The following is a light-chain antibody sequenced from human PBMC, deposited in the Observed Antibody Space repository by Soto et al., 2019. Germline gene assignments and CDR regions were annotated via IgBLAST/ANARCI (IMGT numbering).Light chain of an antibody. J-gene: IGLJ3*02. V-gene: IGLV3-21*02. CDR3: QVRDMRSARV. Sequence: SYELTQPHSVSVAPGQTARITCVGNNIGSKSVHWYQQKQGQAPVLVVYDDSDRPSGIPERFSGSNSGTTATLTFRSVEAGDEADYYCQVRDMRSARVFGGGTKLTVL. CDR1: NIGSKS. CDR2: DDS.